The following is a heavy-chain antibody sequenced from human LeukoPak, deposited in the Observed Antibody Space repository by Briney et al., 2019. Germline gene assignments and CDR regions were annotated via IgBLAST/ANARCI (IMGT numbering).Heavy chain of an antibody. CDR3: AREDYDYVWGSYRFDY. Sequence: PSETLSLTCTVSGGSISSYYLSWIRQPAGKGLEWIGRIYTSGSTNYNPSLKSRVTMSVDTSKNQFSLTLSSVTAADTAVYYCAREDYDYVWGSYRFDYWGQGTLVTVSS. CDR2: IYTSGST. V-gene: IGHV4-4*07. J-gene: IGHJ4*02. D-gene: IGHD3-16*02. CDR1: GGSISSYY.